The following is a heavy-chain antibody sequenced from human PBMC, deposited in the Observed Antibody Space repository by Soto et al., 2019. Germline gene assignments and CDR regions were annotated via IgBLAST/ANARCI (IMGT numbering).Heavy chain of an antibody. CDR2: ISPHKDDT. Sequence: GASVKVSCKTSGYTFSSIGISWVRQAPGQGLEWMGWISPHKDDTYYAQRLQGRVTMATDTSTSTAYMELRSLRSDDTAVYFCARDLDGSGSYYTNYWGPGILVTVSS. V-gene: IGHV1-18*01. D-gene: IGHD3-10*01. CDR1: GYTFSSIG. J-gene: IGHJ4*02. CDR3: ARDLDGSGSYYTNY.